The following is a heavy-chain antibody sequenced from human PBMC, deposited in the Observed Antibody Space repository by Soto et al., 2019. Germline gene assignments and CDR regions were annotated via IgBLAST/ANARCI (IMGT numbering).Heavy chain of an antibody. Sequence: GGSLRLSCAASGFTFSNYAMSWVRQAPGKGLEWVSGVGGSGDSTYYADSVKGRFTISRDNSKDTLYLQMNSLRAEDTAVYYCAKSPLGYCSGGSCYPPHYFDYWGQGTLVPVSS. V-gene: IGHV3-23*01. CDR3: AKSPLGYCSGGSCYPPHYFDY. CDR2: VGGSGDST. CDR1: GFTFSNYA. J-gene: IGHJ4*02. D-gene: IGHD2-15*01.